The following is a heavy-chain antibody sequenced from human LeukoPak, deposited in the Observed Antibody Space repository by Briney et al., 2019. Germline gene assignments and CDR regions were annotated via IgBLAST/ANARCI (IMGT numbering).Heavy chain of an antibody. J-gene: IGHJ4*02. D-gene: IGHD2-2*01. V-gene: IGHV5-10-1*01. Sequence: GESLRISCKGSGYSFTSYWISWVRQVPGKGLEWMGRIDPSDSYTNYSPSFQGHVTISADKSISTAYLQWSSLKASDTAMYYCAREPQEGYCSSTSCYALLFDYWGQGTLVTVSS. CDR1: GYSFTSYW. CDR2: IDPSDSYT. CDR3: AREPQEGYCSSTSCYALLFDY.